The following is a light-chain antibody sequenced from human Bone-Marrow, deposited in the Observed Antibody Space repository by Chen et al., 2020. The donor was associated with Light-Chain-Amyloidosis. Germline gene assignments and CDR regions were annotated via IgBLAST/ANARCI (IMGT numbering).Light chain of an antibody. CDR2: EVT. Sequence: QSALTQPAPVSGSPGQSLTISCTGTGSDVGGDNHVSWYQQHPDKAPKRMIYEVTNRPSWVPDRFSGSKSDNTASLTISGLETEDEADYFCSSYTITNTLVFGSGTRVTVL. V-gene: IGLV2-14*01. J-gene: IGLJ1*01. CDR3: SSYTITNTLV. CDR1: GSDVGGDNH.